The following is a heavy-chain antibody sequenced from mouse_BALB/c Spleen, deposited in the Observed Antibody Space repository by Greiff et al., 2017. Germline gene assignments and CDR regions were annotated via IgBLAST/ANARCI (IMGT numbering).Heavy chain of an antibody. J-gene: IGHJ3*01. CDR2: ISNGGGST. V-gene: IGHV5-12-2*01. Sequence: EVKVEESGGGLVQPGGSLKLSCAASGFTFSSYTMSWVRQTPGKRLEWVAYISNGGGSTYYPDTVKGRFTISRDNAKNTLYLQMSSLKSEDTAMYYCARPPSTMITTWFAYWGQGTLVTVSA. D-gene: IGHD2-4*01. CDR1: GFTFSSYT. CDR3: ARPPSTMITTWFAY.